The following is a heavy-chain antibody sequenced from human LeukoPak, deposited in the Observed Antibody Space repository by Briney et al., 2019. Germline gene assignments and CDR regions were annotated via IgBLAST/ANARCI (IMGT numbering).Heavy chain of an antibody. Sequence: PGGSLRLSCAASGFTFSSYGMHWVRQAPGKGLEWVAKIKKDGSEKYYVDSVKGRFTISRDNAKTSLFLQMNSLRAEDTAVYYCARDLSGITGYTYGRGIDYWGQGTLVTVSS. D-gene: IGHD5-18*01. CDR1: GFTFSSYG. CDR3: ARDLSGITGYTYGRGIDY. CDR2: IKKDGSEK. V-gene: IGHV3-7*01. J-gene: IGHJ4*02.